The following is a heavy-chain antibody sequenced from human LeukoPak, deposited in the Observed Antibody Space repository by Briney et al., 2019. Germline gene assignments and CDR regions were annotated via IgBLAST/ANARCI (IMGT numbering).Heavy chain of an antibody. D-gene: IGHD3-10*01. CDR1: GFTFSSYG. Sequence: GGSLRLSCAASGFTFSSYGMHWVRQGPGKGLEWVTFIWYDGTDKNYADSVKGRFTISRDNSKDTLYLQMNSLRAEDTAVYYCARSGSTYYYGMDVWGQGTTVTVSS. J-gene: IGHJ6*02. CDR3: ARSGSTYYYGMDV. CDR2: IWYDGTDK. V-gene: IGHV3-33*01.